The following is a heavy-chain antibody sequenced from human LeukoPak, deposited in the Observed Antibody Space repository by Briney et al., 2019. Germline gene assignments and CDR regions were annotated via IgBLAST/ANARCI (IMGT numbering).Heavy chain of an antibody. Sequence: GGSLRLSCAASGFTFSSYAMSWVRQAPGKGLEWVSAISGSGGSTYYADSVKGRLTISRDNSKNTLYLQMNSLRAEDTAVYYCAKGGVLWFGDLYYFDYWGQGTLVTVSS. CDR1: GFTFSSYA. CDR2: ISGSGGST. CDR3: AKGGVLWFGDLYYFDY. D-gene: IGHD3-10*01. J-gene: IGHJ4*02. V-gene: IGHV3-23*01.